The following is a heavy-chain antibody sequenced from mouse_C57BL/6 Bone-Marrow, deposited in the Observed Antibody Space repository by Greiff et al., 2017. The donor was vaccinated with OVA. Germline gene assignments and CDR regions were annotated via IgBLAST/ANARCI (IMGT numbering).Heavy chain of an antibody. J-gene: IGHJ4*01. D-gene: IGHD1-1*01. Sequence: DVMLVESGGGLVKPGGSLKLSCAASGFTFSSYAMSWVRQTPEKRLEWVATISDGGSYTYYPDNVKGRFTISRDNAKNNLYLQMSHLKSEDTAMYYCAEGIGSSYAMDYWGQGTSVTVSS. CDR1: GFTFSSYA. CDR3: AEGIGSSYAMDY. V-gene: IGHV5-4*03. CDR2: ISDGGSYT.